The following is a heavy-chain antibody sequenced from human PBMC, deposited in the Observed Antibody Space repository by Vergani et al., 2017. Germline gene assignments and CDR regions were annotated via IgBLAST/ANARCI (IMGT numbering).Heavy chain of an antibody. Sequence: QVQLVQSGAEVEKPGASVKVSCKASGYTFTDYFMHWVRQAPGQGLEWMGWINPNSGGTNYAQKFQGRVTMTRDTSISTAYMELSNLRSDDTAVYYCAXVGTSSNRDYFDYWGQGTLVTVSS. V-gene: IGHV1-2*02. CDR2: INPNSGGT. D-gene: IGHD2-2*01. CDR3: AXVGTSSNRDYFDY. J-gene: IGHJ4*02. CDR1: GYTFTDYF.